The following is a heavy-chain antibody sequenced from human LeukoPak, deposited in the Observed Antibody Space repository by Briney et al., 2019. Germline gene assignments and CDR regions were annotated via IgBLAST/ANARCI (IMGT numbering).Heavy chain of an antibody. CDR1: GFTVSNTY. V-gene: IGHV3-53*01. D-gene: IGHD6-19*01. CDR3: ARDRRSGWGHAFDV. Sequence: SGGSLRLSCAASGFTVSNTYVTWVRQAPGKGLDWVSVIYTGGHIYYADSVKGRFTISSDYSKNTVYLQLNNLRAEDTAIYYCARDRRSGWGHAFDVWGHGTMVTVSS. CDR2: IYTGGHI. J-gene: IGHJ3*01.